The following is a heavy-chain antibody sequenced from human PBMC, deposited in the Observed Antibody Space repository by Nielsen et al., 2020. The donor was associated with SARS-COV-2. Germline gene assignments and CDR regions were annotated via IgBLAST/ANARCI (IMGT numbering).Heavy chain of an antibody. Sequence: ASVKVSCKASGYTFTSYDINWVRQATGQGLEWMGWMNPKSGNTGYAQKFQGRVTMTRNTSISTAYMELSSLRSEDTAVYYCARVGSGVVPGPLGIGMWYSYYYMDVWGKGTTVTVSS. D-gene: IGHD2-2*01. V-gene: IGHV1-8*02. CDR1: GYTFTSYD. CDR2: MNPKSGNT. J-gene: IGHJ6*03. CDR3: ARVGSGVVPGPLGIGMWYSYYYMDV.